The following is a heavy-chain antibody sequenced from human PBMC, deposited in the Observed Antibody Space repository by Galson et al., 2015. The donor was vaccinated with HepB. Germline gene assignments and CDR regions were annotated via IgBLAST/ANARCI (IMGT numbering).Heavy chain of an antibody. CDR2: IYYSGST. CDR3: ARKAVAGSGYFDY. D-gene: IGHD6-19*01. Sequence: LSLTCTVSGGSISSSSYYWGWIRQPPGKGLEWIGSIYYSGSTYYNPSLKSRVTISVDTSKNQFSLKLSSVTAADTAVYYCARKAVAGSGYFDYWGQGTLVTVSS. CDR1: GGSISSSSYY. V-gene: IGHV4-39*01. J-gene: IGHJ4*02.